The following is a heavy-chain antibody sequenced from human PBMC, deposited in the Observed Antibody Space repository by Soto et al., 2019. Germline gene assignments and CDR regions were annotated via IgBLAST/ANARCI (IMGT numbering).Heavy chain of an antibody. D-gene: IGHD1-26*01. V-gene: IGHV1-69*01. J-gene: IGHJ4*02. CDR2: IIPIFGTA. CDR3: ASDGGRHSGGIDY. CDR1: GGTFSSYS. Sequence: QVQLVQSGAEVKKPGSSVKVSCKASGGTFSSYSINWVRQAPGQGLEWMGEIIPIFGTANYAQKFQGRVTITADESTSTAYLELSSLRSEDTAVYSWASDGGRHSGGIDYWGQGTLVTVSS.